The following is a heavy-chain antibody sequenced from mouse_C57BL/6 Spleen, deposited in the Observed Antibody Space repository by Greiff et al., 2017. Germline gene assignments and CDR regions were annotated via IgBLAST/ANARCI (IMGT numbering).Heavy chain of an antibody. CDR3: ARVTAQAPWFAY. Sequence: EVQLQQSGGGLVQPGGSLKLSCAASGIDFSRYWMCWVRRAPGKGLEWIGEINPDSSTINYAPSLKDKFIISRDNAKNTLYLQMSKVRSEDTALYYCARVTAQAPWFAYWGQGTLVTVSA. V-gene: IGHV4-1*01. CDR1: GIDFSRYW. CDR2: INPDSSTI. D-gene: IGHD3-2*02. J-gene: IGHJ3*01.